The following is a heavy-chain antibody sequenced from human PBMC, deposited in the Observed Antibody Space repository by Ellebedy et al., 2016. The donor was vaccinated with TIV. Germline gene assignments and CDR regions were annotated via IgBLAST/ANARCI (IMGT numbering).Heavy chain of an antibody. CDR3: ARERFLEWLSIPTRYYYYGMDV. D-gene: IGHD3-3*01. J-gene: IGHJ6*02. V-gene: IGHV1-69*13. CDR2: IIPIFGTA. Sequence: SVKVSXXASGGTFSSYAISWVRQAPGQGLEWMGGIIPIFGTANYAQKFQGRVTITADESTSTAYMELSSLRSEDTAVYYCARERFLEWLSIPTRYYYYGMDVWGQGTTVTVSS. CDR1: GGTFSSYA.